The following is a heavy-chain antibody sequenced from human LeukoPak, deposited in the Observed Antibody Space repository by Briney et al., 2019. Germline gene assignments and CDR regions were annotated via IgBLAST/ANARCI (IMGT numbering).Heavy chain of an antibody. V-gene: IGHV4-61*02. CDR2: VSSSRST. D-gene: IGHD2-8*02. Sequence: TSQTLSLTCTVSGDSVSSDSYWWSWIRQPAGKGLEWIGRVSSSRSTNYNPSLKSRVTISLDTSKNHFSLKVTSVTAADTAVYYCAKGSGPPWFDPWGQGILVTVSS. CDR1: GDSVSSDSYW. CDR3: AKGSGPPWFDP. J-gene: IGHJ5*02.